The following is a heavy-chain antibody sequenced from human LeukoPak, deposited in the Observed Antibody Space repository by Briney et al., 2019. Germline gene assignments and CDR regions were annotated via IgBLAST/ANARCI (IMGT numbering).Heavy chain of an antibody. V-gene: IGHV4-4*07. CDR2: IYTSGST. Sequence: SESLSLTCTVPGGSISSYYWSWVRQPAGKGLEWIGRIYTSGSTNYDPSLKSRVTMSVDTSKNQFSLKLSSVTAADTAVYYCAANVGYCSGGSCYPVDYWGQGTLVTVSS. J-gene: IGHJ4*02. CDR1: GGSISSYY. CDR3: AANVGYCSGGSCYPVDY. D-gene: IGHD2-15*01.